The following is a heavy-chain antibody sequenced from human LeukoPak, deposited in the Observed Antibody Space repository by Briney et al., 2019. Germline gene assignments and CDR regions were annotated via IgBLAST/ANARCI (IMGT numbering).Heavy chain of an antibody. D-gene: IGHD5-18*01. CDR2: IIPIFGTA. Sequence: SVKVSCKACGGTFSSYAISWVRQAPGQGLESMGRIIPIFGTANYAQKFQGRVTITTDESTSTAYMELSSLRSEDTAVYYCARSLTPLTDVDTAMMGYWGQGTLVTVSS. V-gene: IGHV1-69*05. CDR3: ARSLTPLTDVDTAMMGY. J-gene: IGHJ4*02. CDR1: GGTFSSYA.